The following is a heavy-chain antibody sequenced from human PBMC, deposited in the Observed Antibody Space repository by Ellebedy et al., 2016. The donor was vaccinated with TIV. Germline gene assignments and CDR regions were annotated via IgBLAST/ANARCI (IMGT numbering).Heavy chain of an antibody. D-gene: IGHD2-15*01. CDR3: AKDGVGAAGGDAFDV. V-gene: IGHV3-23*01. CDR1: GFTFSNYA. CDR2: ISGSGDTT. J-gene: IGHJ3*01. Sequence: GESLKISCATSGFTFSNYAMSWVRQAPGKGLEWVSVISGSGDTTYYADSVKGRFTISRDNSKNTLYLQMNSLRAEDTALYFCAKDGVGAAGGDAFDVWGQGTMVTVSS.